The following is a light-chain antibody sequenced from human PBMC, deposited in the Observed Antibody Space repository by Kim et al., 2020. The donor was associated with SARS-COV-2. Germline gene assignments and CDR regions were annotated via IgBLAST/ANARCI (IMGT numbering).Light chain of an antibody. V-gene: IGKV3-20*01. CDR1: QSVNSNY. J-gene: IGKJ1*01. CDR3: QQYSTSPHT. Sequence: PGERATLSCRASQSVNSNYVAWYQQKPGQAPMLLIYGASNRATGIPDRFSGSGSGTDFTLTIRRLEPEDFAVYYCQQYSTSPHTFGQGTKV. CDR2: GAS.